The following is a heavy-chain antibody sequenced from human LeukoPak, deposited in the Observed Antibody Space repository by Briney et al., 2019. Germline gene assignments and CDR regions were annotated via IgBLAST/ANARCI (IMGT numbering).Heavy chain of an antibody. V-gene: IGHV4-59*01. CDR2: IYYSGST. Sequence: PSETLSLTCAVYGGSFSGYYWSWIRQPPGKGLEWIGYIYYSGSTNYNLSLKSRVTISVDTSKNQFSLKLSSVTAADTAVYYCARDIGSRRIAAASYYYYMDVWGKGTTVTVSS. D-gene: IGHD6-6*01. CDR3: ARDIGSRRIAAASYYYYMDV. J-gene: IGHJ6*03. CDR1: GGSFSGYY.